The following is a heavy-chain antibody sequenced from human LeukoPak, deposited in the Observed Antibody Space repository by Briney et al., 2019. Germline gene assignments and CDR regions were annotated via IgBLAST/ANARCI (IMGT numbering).Heavy chain of an antibody. CDR2: ISGGGGTT. V-gene: IGHV3-23*01. CDR3: AKRGEGCSGYSCVYWYFDL. J-gene: IGHJ2*01. CDR1: GFTFSSYA. D-gene: IGHD3-22*01. Sequence: QPGGSLRLSCAASGFTFSSYAMSWVRQAPGKGLEWVSSISGGGGTTYYADSVKGRFTISRDNSKNTLYLQMNSLRAEDTALYYCAKRGEGCSGYSCVYWYFDLWGRGTLVTVSS.